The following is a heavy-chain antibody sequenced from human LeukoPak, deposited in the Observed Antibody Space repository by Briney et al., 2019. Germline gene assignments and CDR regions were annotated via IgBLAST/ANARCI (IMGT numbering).Heavy chain of an antibody. D-gene: IGHD6-19*01. J-gene: IGHJ4*02. V-gene: IGHV1-2*04. CDR3: ARDHGRGAVAYDY. CDR2: INPNSGGT. CDR1: GGTLSSYA. Sequence: ASVKVSCKASGGTLSSYAISWVRQAPGQGLEWMGWINPNSGGTNYAQKFQGWVTMTRDTSISTAYMELSRLRSDDTAVYYCARDHGRGAVAYDYWGQGTLVTVSS.